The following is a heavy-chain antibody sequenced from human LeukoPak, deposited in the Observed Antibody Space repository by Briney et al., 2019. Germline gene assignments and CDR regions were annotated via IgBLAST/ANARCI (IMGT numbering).Heavy chain of an antibody. CDR3: TTRVATTNDY. V-gene: IGHV3-15*01. CDR2: IKTKNEGGTT. Sequence: PGGSLRLSCAASGFTFSSYGMSWVRQAPGKGLEWVGRIKTKNEGGTTGYAAPVKGRFTISRDDSKNTLYLQMSSLETEDTAVYYCTTRVATTNDYWGQGTLVTVSS. J-gene: IGHJ4*02. D-gene: IGHD5-12*01. CDR1: GFTFSSYG.